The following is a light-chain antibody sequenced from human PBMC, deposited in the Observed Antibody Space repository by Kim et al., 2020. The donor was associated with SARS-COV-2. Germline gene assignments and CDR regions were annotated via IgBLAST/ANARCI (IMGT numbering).Light chain of an antibody. CDR3: MQARRGNT. J-gene: IGKJ2*01. Sequence: DIVMTQSQLSQPVTLGEPASISCRSSQSLLDSDGNNYLDWYLQKPGQAPQLLIYMGSNRSSGVPDRFSGSGSGTDFTLKISGVGAEDVGVYYSMQARRGNTFGQETKLEI. CDR2: MGS. V-gene: IGKV2-28*01. CDR1: QSLLDSDGNNY.